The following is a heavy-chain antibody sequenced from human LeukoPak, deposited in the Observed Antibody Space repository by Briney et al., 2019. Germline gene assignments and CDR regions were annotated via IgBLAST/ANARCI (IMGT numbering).Heavy chain of an antibody. CDR2: IYYSGST. Sequence: SETLSLTCTVSGGSISSGGYYWSWIRQHPGKGLEWIGYIYYSGSTYYNPSLKSRVTISADTSKNQFSLKLSSVAAADTAVYYCARARSAAGNFDYWGQGTLVTVYS. V-gene: IGHV4-31*03. CDR3: ARARSAAGNFDY. D-gene: IGHD6-13*01. CDR1: GGSISSGGYY. J-gene: IGHJ4*02.